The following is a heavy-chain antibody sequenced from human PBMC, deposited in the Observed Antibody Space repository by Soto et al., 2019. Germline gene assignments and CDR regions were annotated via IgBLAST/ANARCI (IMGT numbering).Heavy chain of an antibody. V-gene: IGHV3-23*01. CDR1: GFTFSSYA. J-gene: IGHJ4*02. Sequence: GGSLRLSCAASGFTFSSYAMSWVRQAPGKGLEWVSAISGSGGSTYYADSVKGRFTISRDNSKNTLYLQMNSLRAEDTAVYYCAKRAARGIAVAGGVDYWGQGTLVTVSS. CDR3: AKRAARGIAVAGGVDY. D-gene: IGHD6-19*01. CDR2: ISGSGGST.